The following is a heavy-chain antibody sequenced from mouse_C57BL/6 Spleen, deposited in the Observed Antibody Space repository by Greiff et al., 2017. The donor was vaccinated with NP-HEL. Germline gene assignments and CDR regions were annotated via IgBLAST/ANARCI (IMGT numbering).Heavy chain of an antibody. D-gene: IGHD4-1*01. J-gene: IGHJ3*01. Sequence: EVMLVESEGGLVQPGSSMKLSCTASGFTFSDYYMAWVRQVPEKGLEWVANINYDGSSTYYLDSLKSRFIISRDNAKNILYLQMSSLKSEDTATYYCARGTNWDGFAYWGQGTLVTVSA. V-gene: IGHV5-16*01. CDR2: INYDGSST. CDR3: ARGTNWDGFAY. CDR1: GFTFSDYY.